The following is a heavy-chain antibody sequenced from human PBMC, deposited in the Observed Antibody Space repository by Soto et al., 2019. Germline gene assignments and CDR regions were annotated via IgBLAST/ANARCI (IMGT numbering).Heavy chain of an antibody. CDR3: ARGDYYDSSGYPRDYYYGMDV. CDR1: GGTFSSYA. J-gene: IGHJ6*02. D-gene: IGHD3-22*01. V-gene: IGHV1-69*13. CDR2: IIPIFGTA. Sequence: SVKVSCKASGGTFSSYAISWVRQAPGQGLEWMGGIIPIFGTANYAQKFQGRVTITADESTSTAYMELSSLRSEDTAVYYCARGDYYDSSGYPRDYYYGMDVWGQGTTVTVSS.